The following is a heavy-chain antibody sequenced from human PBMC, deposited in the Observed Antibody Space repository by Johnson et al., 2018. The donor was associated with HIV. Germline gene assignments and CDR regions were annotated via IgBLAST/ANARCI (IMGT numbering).Heavy chain of an antibody. V-gene: IGHV3-53*01. CDR1: GFTVSSNY. D-gene: IGHD6-19*01. Sequence: VQLVESGGGLIQPGGSLRLSCAASGFTVSSNYMSWVRQAPGKGLEWVSVIYSGGSTYYADSVKGRFTISRDNSKNTLYLQMNSLRAEDTGLYYCAKDIASGYTNGGTLDIWGQGTMVTVSS. CDR3: AKDIASGYTNGGTLDI. CDR2: IYSGGST. J-gene: IGHJ3*02.